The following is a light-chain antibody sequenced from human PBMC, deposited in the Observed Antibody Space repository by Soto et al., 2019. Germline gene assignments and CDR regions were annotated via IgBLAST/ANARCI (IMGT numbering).Light chain of an antibody. J-gene: IGKJ1*01. CDR2: GAS. V-gene: IGKV3-20*01. Sequence: EVVLTQSPGTLSLFPGERATLSCRASQSVSSSYLAWYQQRPGQAPRLLIHGASTRATGIPDRFSGSGSGTDFTLTISGLEPEDFAVYYCQQHGSAFAQGTKVESK. CDR3: QQHGSA. CDR1: QSVSSSY.